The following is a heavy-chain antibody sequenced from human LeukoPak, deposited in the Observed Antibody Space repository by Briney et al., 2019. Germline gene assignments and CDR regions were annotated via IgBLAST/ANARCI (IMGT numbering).Heavy chain of an antibody. J-gene: IGHJ6*03. V-gene: IGHV3-66*02. CDR1: GFTVSSNY. CDR2: IYSGGST. D-gene: IGHD3-22*01. Sequence: GGSLRLSCAASGFTVSSNYMSWVRQAPGKGLEWVSVIYSGGSTYYGDSVKGRFTISRDNSKNTLSLQMNSLRAEDTAVDYGARIDSSGYYPYYYYYMDVWGKGTTVTVSS. CDR3: ARIDSSGYYPYYYYYMDV.